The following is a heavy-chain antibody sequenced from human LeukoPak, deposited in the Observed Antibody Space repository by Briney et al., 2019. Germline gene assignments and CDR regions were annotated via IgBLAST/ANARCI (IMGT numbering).Heavy chain of an antibody. CDR2: IYYSGST. J-gene: IGHJ4*02. CDR1: GGSISSYY. CDR3: AREGFTIFGVVSYFDY. Sequence: KPSETLSLTCTVSGGSISSYYWSWIRQPPGKGLEWIGYIYYSGSTNYNPYPKSRVTISVDTSKNQFSLKLSSVTAEDTVVYYCAREGFTIFGVVSYFDYWGQGTLVTVSS. V-gene: IGHV4-59*01. D-gene: IGHD3-3*01.